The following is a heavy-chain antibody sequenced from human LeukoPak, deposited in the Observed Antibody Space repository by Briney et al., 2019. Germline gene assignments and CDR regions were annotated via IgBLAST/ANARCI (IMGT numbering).Heavy chain of an antibody. CDR2: ISGSGDST. CDR3: AKARAGGTYDSSGLDY. V-gene: IGHV3-23*01. J-gene: IGHJ4*02. CDR1: GFTFRSYG. Sequence: GGSLRLSCAASGFTFRSYGMTWVRQAPGKGLEWVSAISGSGDSTYYADSVKGRFTISRDNSKNTLYLQMNSLRAEDTAVYYCAKARAGGTYDSSGLDYWGQGTLVTVSS. D-gene: IGHD3-22*01.